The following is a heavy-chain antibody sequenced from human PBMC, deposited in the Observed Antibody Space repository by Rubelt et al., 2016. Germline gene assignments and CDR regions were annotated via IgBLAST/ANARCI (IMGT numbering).Heavy chain of an antibody. Sequence: QVQLQQWGAGLLKPSETLYLTCAVYGGSFSRYYWSWIRQPPGKGLEWIGEINHSGSTHYHPSLKSRVTISVDTSKNQFSLKLSSVTAADTAVYYCARGRRGSSSWLGRDYYGMDVWGRGTTVTVSS. CDR3: ARGRRGSSSWLGRDYYGMDV. J-gene: IGHJ6*02. D-gene: IGHD6-13*01. CDR1: GGSFSRYY. V-gene: IGHV4-34*01. CDR2: INHSGST.